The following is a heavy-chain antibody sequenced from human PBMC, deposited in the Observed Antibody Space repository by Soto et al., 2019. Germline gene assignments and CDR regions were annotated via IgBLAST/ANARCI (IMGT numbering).Heavy chain of an antibody. J-gene: IGHJ4*02. CDR1: EFTLSSFS. Sequence: GGSLRLSCTASEFTLSSFSVNWVRQAPGKGLEWVAFVSKNNDLIHYADSVKGRFTISRDNGKNTVYLQMIGLGDEDTALYYCVRVIDYNQIFEHWGRGTLVTVSS. CDR2: VSKNNDLI. V-gene: IGHV3-48*02. CDR3: VRVIDYNQIFEH. D-gene: IGHD3-3*01.